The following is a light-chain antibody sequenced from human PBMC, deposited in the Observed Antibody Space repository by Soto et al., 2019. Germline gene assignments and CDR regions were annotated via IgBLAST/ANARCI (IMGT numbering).Light chain of an antibody. J-gene: IGLJ3*02. Sequence: QSALTQAASVSGSTGQSITISCTGTSSDIGGSDYVSWYQKHPGKAPKVIIYEVSDRPSGVSDRFSGSKSGNTASLTISGLQAEDEADYYCSSYVTSGTLVFGGGTKLTVL. CDR3: SSYVTSGTLV. V-gene: IGLV2-14*01. CDR1: SSDIGGSDY. CDR2: EVS.